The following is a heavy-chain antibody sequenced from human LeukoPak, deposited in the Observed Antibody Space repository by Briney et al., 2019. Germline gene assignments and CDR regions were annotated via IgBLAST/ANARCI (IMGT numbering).Heavy chain of an antibody. V-gene: IGHV1-2*02. CDR1: GYTFTGYY. CDR2: INPNSGGT. J-gene: IGHJ6*03. D-gene: IGHD3-16*01. Sequence: ASVKVSCKASGYTFTGYYMHWVRQAPGQGLEWMGWINPNSGGTNYAQKFQGRVTMTRDTSISTAYMELSRLRSDDTAVYYCAGSLGNYYYYYMDVWGKGTTVTVSS. CDR3: AGSLGNYYYYYMDV.